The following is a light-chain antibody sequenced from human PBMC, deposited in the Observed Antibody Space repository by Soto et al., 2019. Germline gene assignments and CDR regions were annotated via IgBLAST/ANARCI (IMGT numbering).Light chain of an antibody. J-gene: IGLJ2*01. V-gene: IGLV1-40*01. CDR2: GDT. Sequence: QSVLTQPPSVSGAPGQRVTISCAGSSSDIGGGYDVHWYQHLPGSVPKLLIYGDTNRPSGVPDRFSGSKSGTSASLAITGLQAEDEAEYYYQSYDSSLSGHVVFGGGTKVTVL. CDR1: SSDIGGGYD. CDR3: QSYDSSLSGHVV.